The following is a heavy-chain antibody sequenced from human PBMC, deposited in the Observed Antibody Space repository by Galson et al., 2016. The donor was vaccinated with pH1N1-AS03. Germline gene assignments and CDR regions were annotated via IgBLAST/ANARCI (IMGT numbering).Heavy chain of an antibody. D-gene: IGHD6-6*01. J-gene: IGHJ4*02. CDR2: MSSEGQAR. V-gene: IGHV3-30*04. Sequence: SLRLSCAASGFTFSDYVVHWVRQAPGKGLEWVAVMSSEGQARFYADSVAGRFFISRDNSRSTLFLQISSLRPEDTAIYCCARDPIPGRPDYFDHWGQGTLVTVSS. CDR3: ARDPIPGRPDYFDH. CDR1: GFTFSDYV.